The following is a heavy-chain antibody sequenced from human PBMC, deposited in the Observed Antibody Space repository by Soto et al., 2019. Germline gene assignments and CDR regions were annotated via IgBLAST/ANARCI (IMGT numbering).Heavy chain of an antibody. V-gene: IGHV3-7*01. D-gene: IGHD3-22*01. CDR3: ARAPMIVVVMPLDY. J-gene: IGHJ4*02. CDR1: GFTFSSYW. Sequence: EVQLVESGGGLVQPGGSLRLSCAASGFTFSSYWMSWVRQAPGKGLEWVANIKQDGSEKYYVDSVKGRFTISRDNSKNTLYLQMNSLRAEDTAVYYCARAPMIVVVMPLDYWGQGTLVTVSS. CDR2: IKQDGSEK.